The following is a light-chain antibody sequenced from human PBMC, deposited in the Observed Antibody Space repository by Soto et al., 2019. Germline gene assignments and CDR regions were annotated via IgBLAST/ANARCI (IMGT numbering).Light chain of an antibody. J-gene: IGLJ1*01. V-gene: IGLV2-14*03. CDR1: ISDVGGYNF. CDR3: SSFTGSNYV. CDR2: DVS. Sequence: QSALTQPASVSGSPGQSITISCTGTISDVGGYNFVSWYQQYPGKAPKLMICDVSNRPSGVSNRVSGSKSGNTASRTISGLQAEDEADYSCSSFTGSNYVFGTGTKLTVL.